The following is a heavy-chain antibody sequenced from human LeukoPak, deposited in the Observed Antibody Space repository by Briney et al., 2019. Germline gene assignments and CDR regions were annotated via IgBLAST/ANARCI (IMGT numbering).Heavy chain of an antibody. J-gene: IGHJ4*02. CDR3: ARDPNDYYGSGRVFDY. Sequence: PSQTLSLTCTVSGGYISSGGFYWSWIRQPAGKGLEWIGRIYPSGSTNYNPSLKSRVTISVDMSENQFSLKLNSVTATDTAVYYCARDPNDYYGSGRVFDYWGQGTLVTVSS. CDR2: IYPSGST. D-gene: IGHD3-10*01. CDR1: GGYISSGGFY. V-gene: IGHV4-61*02.